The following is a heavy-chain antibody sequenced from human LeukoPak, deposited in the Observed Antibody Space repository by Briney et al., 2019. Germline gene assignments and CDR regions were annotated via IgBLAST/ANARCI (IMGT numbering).Heavy chain of an antibody. CDR2: ISGSGGST. CDR1: GFTFSGYA. D-gene: IGHD2-2*01. Sequence: GGSLRLSCAASGFTFSGYAMSWVRQAPGKGLEWVLAISGSGGSTYYADSVKGRFTISRDNSKNTLYLQMNSLRAEDTAVYYCAGYCSSTSCYDAFDIWGQGTMVTVSS. CDR3: AGYCSSTSCYDAFDI. J-gene: IGHJ3*02. V-gene: IGHV3-23*01.